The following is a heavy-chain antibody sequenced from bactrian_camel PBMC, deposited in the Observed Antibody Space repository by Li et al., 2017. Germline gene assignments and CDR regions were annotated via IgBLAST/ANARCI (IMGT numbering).Heavy chain of an antibody. CDR3: AADPALLLHPPTRGNYGGRCPATHPGFAY. Sequence: HVQLVESGGGSVQTGGSLRLSCATSLNPDSRYCLGWIRQVPGKEREGVALIYSRDHSTYYLDSVKGRFTISLDAAANTLYLQMDSLKPEDTALYYCAADPALLLHPPTRGNYGGRCPATHPGFAYWGQGTQVTVS. CDR1: LNPDSRYC. V-gene: IGHV3S39*01. J-gene: IGHJ6*01. CDR2: IYSRDHST. D-gene: IGHD5*01.